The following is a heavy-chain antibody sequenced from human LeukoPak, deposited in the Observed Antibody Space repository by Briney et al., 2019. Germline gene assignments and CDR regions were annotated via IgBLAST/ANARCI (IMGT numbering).Heavy chain of an antibody. Sequence: ESGPALVKPTQTLTLTCTFSGFSLSTSGMRVSWIRQPPGKALEWLSRIDWDDDKFYSTSLKTRLTISKDTSKNQVVLTMTNMDPVDTATYYCARGYGGYIPIWGQGTLVTVSS. CDR3: ARGYGGYIPI. CDR2: IDWDDDK. V-gene: IGHV2-70*04. J-gene: IGHJ4*02. CDR1: GFSLSTSGMR. D-gene: IGHD5-12*01.